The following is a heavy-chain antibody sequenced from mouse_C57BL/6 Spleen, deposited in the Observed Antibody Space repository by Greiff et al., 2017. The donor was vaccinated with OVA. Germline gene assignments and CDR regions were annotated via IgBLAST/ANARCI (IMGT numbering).Heavy chain of an antibody. J-gene: IGHJ1*03. CDR2: IYPGNSDT. Sequence: EVQLQQSGTVLARPGASVKMSCKTSGYTFTSYWMHWVKQRPGQGLEWIGAIYPGNSDTSYNQKFKGKAKLTAVTSASTAYMELSSLTNEDCAVDYCTRYSYYYGSSYGGYFDVWGTGTTVTVSS. D-gene: IGHD1-1*01. CDR3: TRYSYYYGSSYGGYFDV. CDR1: GYTFTSYW. V-gene: IGHV1-5*01.